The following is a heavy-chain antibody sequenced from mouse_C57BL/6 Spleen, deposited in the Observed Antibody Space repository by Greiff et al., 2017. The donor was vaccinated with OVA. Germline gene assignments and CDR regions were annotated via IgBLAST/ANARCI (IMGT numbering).Heavy chain of an antibody. V-gene: IGHV1-81*01. CDR1: GYTFTSYG. J-gene: IGHJ2*01. CDR2: IYPRSGNT. CDR3: ARTGFDY. D-gene: IGHD4-1*01. Sequence: VKLMESGAELARPGASVKLSCKASGYTFTSYGISWVKQRTGQGLEWIGEIYPRSGNTYYNEKFKGKATLTADKSSSTAYMELRSLTSEDSAVYFCARTGFDYWGQGTTLTVSS.